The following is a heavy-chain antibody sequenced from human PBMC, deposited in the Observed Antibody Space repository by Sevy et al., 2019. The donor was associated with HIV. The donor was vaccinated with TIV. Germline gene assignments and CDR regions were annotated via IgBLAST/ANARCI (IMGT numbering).Heavy chain of an antibody. Sequence: GGSLRLSCAASGFPFNDHAMHWVRLVPGKGLEWVSGISWNSRNIGYADSVKGRFTISRDNTRHSVYLVMHSLRPEDTALYYCAKDINRGCDGVNCYSYYYYFYGLDVWGQGTTVTVSS. D-gene: IGHD2-21*01. CDR2: ISWNSRNI. CDR3: AKDINRGCDGVNCYSYYYYFYGLDV. CDR1: GFPFNDHA. J-gene: IGHJ6*02. V-gene: IGHV3-9*01.